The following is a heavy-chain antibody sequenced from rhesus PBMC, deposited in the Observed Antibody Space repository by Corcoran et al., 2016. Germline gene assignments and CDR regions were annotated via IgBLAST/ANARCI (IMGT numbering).Heavy chain of an antibody. V-gene: IGHV4-173*01. CDR2: ISGSGGGT. Sequence: QLQLQESGPGLVKPSETLSLTCAVSGGSISSNYWSWIRQPPGKGLEWIGRISGSGGGTDYNTSLKSRVTMSTDTSKKQFSLKRSSVTAADTAGYYCARGKAAGRYWGQGVLVTVSS. CDR1: GGSISSNY. J-gene: IGHJ4*01. D-gene: IGHD6-13*01. CDR3: ARGKAAGRY.